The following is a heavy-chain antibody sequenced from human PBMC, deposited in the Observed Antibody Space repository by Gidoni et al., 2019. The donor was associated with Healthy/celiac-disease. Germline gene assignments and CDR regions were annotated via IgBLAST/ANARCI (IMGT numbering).Heavy chain of an antibody. Sequence: EVQLVQSGAEVKKPGASLKIYCTGSGYSFTSYWTGWVRQMPGKGLEWMGIIYPCDSDTRYSPSFQGQVTISADKSISTAYLQWSSLKASDTAMYYCARSLYSSSHRIDPWGQGTLVTVSS. J-gene: IGHJ5*02. CDR1: GYSFTSYW. CDR3: ARSLYSSSHRIDP. V-gene: IGHV5-51*01. CDR2: IYPCDSDT. D-gene: IGHD6-13*01.